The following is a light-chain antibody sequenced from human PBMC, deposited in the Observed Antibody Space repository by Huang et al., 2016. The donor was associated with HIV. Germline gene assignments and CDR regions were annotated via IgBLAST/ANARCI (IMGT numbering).Light chain of an antibody. Sequence: DIQMTQSPSSLSASVGDRVTITCRTSDNIGTNLHWYQFKPGKVPQVLNFAASKLQPWVPLRVRGRRSGTVVLLTITDRQPEDFATYYCQQTFTTLPYTVGQGTTLDVK. CDR1: DNIGTN. J-gene: IGKJ2*01. CDR3: QQTFTTLPYT. CDR2: AAS. V-gene: IGKV1-39*01.